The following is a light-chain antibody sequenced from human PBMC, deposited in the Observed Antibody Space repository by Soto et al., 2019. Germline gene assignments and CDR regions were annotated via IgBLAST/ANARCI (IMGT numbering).Light chain of an antibody. Sequence: QSVLTQPPSVSVAPGQKVTISCSGSSSNIGNNFVSWYQQFPGTAPKLLIYENNKRPSGIPDRFSGSKSGTSATLGITGLQTGDEADYYCGTWDSSLSAGVFGTGTKLTVL. V-gene: IGLV1-51*02. J-gene: IGLJ1*01. CDR1: SSNIGNNF. CDR3: GTWDSSLSAGV. CDR2: ENN.